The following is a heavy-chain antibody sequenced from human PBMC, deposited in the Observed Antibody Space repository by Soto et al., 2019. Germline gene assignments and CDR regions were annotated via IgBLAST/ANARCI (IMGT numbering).Heavy chain of an antibody. CDR2: ISYDGSNK. D-gene: IGHD3-10*01. J-gene: IGHJ5*02. CDR3: ARNGRITMVRGVINWFDP. Sequence: QVQLVESGGGVVQPGRSLRLSCAASGFTFSSYAMHWVRQAPGKGLEWVAVISYDGSNKYYADSVKGRFTISRDNSKNTLYLQMTSLRAEDTAVYYCARNGRITMVRGVINWFDPWGQGTLVTVSS. CDR1: GFTFSSYA. V-gene: IGHV3-30-3*01.